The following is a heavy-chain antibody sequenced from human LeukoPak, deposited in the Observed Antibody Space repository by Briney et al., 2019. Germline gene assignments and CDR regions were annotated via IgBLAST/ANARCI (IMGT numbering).Heavy chain of an antibody. CDR1: GFTVSSNY. V-gene: IGHV3-66*01. Sequence: GGSLRLSCAASGFTVSSNYMSWVRQAPGKGLEWVSVIYSGGSTYYADSVKGRFTISRDNSKNTLYLQVNSLRAEDTAVYYCAREFSRVGFDPWGQGTLVTVSS. D-gene: IGHD5/OR15-5a*01. CDR3: AREFSRVGFDP. J-gene: IGHJ5*02. CDR2: IYSGGST.